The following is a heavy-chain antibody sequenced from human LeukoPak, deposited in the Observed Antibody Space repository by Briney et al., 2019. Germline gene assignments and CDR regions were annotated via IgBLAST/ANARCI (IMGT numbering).Heavy chain of an antibody. CDR3: ARGGQWLAYFDY. D-gene: IGHD6-19*01. CDR2: IKQDGSEK. J-gene: IGHJ4*02. Sequence: GGSLGLSCAASGFTFSSDWMSGVRKAPGKGLEWVANIKQDGSEKYYVDSVKGRFTISRDNAKNSLYLQMNSLRAEDTAVYYCARGGQWLAYFDYWGQGTLVTVSS. V-gene: IGHV3-7*03. CDR1: GFTFSSDW.